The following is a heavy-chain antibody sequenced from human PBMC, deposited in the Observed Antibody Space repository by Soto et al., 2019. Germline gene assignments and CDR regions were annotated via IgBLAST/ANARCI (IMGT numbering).Heavy chain of an antibody. CDR1: GFTIRGLA. CDR2: ISGSGGST. V-gene: IGHV3-23*01. Sequence: GGPKRLSCAASGFTIRGLASRWVRQATGKGLEWVSAISGSGGSTYYADSVKGRFTISRDNSKNTLYLQMNSLRAEDTAVYYCAKGPSLYDFWGGPASRYYFDYWVQGTLVTVSS. CDR3: AKGPSLYDFWGGPASRYYFDY. D-gene: IGHD3-3*01. J-gene: IGHJ4*02.